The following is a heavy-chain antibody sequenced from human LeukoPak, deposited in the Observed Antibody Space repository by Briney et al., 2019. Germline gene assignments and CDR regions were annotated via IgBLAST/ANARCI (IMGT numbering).Heavy chain of an antibody. CDR3: ARKVGWLTYGMDV. J-gene: IGHJ6*02. D-gene: IGHD6-19*01. CDR1: GFIFSSYD. CDR2: ISYDGINK. V-gene: IGHV3-33*05. Sequence: GGSLRLSCAASGFIFSSYDMPWVRQAPGKGLEWVAVISYDGINKYYADSVKGRFTVSRDNSKNTLYLHMNSLRAEDTAVFYCARKVGWLTYGMDVWGQGTTVTVSS.